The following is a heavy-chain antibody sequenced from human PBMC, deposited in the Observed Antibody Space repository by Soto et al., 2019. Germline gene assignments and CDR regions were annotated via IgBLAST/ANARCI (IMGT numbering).Heavy chain of an antibody. V-gene: IGHV3-48*03. Sequence: DVQLVESGGALVQPGGSLRLSCAASEFSFSSFEMNWVRQAPGRGLEWVSYISAGGSIIYHADSVKGRFIISRDNAKNSLYLQMNSLRAEDTGVYYWASDRRTTSPVVLDYWGQGTLVTVSA. D-gene: IGHD4-17*01. CDR3: ASDRRTTSPVVLDY. J-gene: IGHJ4*02. CDR2: ISAGGSII. CDR1: EFSFSSFE.